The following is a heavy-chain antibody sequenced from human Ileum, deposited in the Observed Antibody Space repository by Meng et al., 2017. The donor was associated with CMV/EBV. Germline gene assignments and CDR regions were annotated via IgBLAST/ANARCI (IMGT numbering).Heavy chain of an antibody. CDR3: ARAAARGVPVDL. CDR1: GGSVSSYY. CDR2: IHPSGTT. V-gene: IGHV4-4*07. J-gene: IGHJ5*02. D-gene: IGHD3-10*01. Sequence: QVQLQESGPSLLKPSDTLSLTCTVTGGSVSSYYWTWIRQSAGKGLEWIGRIHPSGTTDDNHSLRGRVTMSLDTSKNQFSLKLTSVTAADTAVYYCARAAARGVPVDLWGQGTLVTVSS.